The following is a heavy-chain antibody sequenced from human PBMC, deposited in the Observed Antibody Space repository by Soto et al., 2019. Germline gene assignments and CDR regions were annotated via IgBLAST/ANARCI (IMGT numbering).Heavy chain of an antibody. CDR2: TYHSGIT. CDR1: GGSISSGDYY. CDR3: AGAALDNWFGP. J-gene: IGHJ5*02. Sequence: QMHLQESGPGLVKPSQTLSLTCTVSGGSISSGDYYWTWIRRHPAKGLEWMGDTYHSGITHYNPTLQSRISISLDTSKNQFSLKLRSMTAADTAVYYSAGAALDNWFGPWGQGTLVTVSS. D-gene: IGHD6-6*01. V-gene: IGHV4-31*03.